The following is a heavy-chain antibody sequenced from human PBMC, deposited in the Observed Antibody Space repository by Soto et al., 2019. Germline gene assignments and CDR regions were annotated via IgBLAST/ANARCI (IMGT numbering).Heavy chain of an antibody. V-gene: IGHV4-34*01. D-gene: IGHD2-15*01. CDR3: GGGWVCSGSSCYDYYYYGMDV. CDR1: GGSFSGYY. J-gene: IGHJ6*02. CDR2: INHSGST. Sequence: QVQLQQWGAGLLKPSETLSLTCGVYGGSFSGYYWSWIRQPPGKGLEWIGEINHSGSTNYNPSLKSRVTISVDKSKEQVPLEVSSVTGADTAVFYRGGGWVCSGSSCYDYYYYGMDVWGQGTKVTVSS.